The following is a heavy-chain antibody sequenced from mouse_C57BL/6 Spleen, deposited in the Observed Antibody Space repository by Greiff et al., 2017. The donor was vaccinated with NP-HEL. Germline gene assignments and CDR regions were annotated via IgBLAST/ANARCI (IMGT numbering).Heavy chain of an antibody. D-gene: IGHD2-2*01. CDR3: ARYGYDWAWFAY. CDR2: IDPSDSYT. V-gene: IGHV1-50*01. CDR1: GYTLTSYW. Sequence: VQLQQPGAELVKPGASVKLSCKASGYTLTSYWMQWVKQRPGQGLEWIGEIDPSDSYTNYNQKFKGKATLTVDTSSSTAYMQLSSLTSEDSAVYYCARYGYDWAWFAYWGQGTLVTVSA. J-gene: IGHJ3*01.